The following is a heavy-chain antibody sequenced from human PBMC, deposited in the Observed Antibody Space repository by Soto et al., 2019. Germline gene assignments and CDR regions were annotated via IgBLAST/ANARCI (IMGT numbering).Heavy chain of an antibody. V-gene: IGHV4-31*03. CDR3: ARDPAHYDILTGYPIYSAYYGVDV. Sequence: SETLSLTCTVSGGSISSGGYYWSWIRQHPGKGLEWIGYIYYSGSTYYNPSLKSRVTISVDTSKNQFSLKLSSVTAADTAVYYCARDPAHYDILTGYPIYSAYYGVDVWSQGTTLTVSS. CDR1: GGSISSGGYY. CDR2: IYYSGST. D-gene: IGHD3-9*01. J-gene: IGHJ6*02.